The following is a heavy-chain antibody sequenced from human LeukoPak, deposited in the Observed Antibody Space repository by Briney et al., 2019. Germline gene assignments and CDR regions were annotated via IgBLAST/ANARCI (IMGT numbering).Heavy chain of an antibody. D-gene: IGHD4/OR15-4a*01. CDR2: IKQDGSEK. V-gene: IGHV3-7*03. CDR1: GFPFSSYW. J-gene: IGHJ4*02. Sequence: GGSLRLSCAASGFPFSSYWMSWVRQAPGKGLEWVANIKQDGSEKYYVDSVKGRFTISRDNAENSLYLQMNSLRAEDTAVYYCARRAGAYSHPYDYWGQGTLVTVSS. CDR3: ARRAGAYSHPYDY.